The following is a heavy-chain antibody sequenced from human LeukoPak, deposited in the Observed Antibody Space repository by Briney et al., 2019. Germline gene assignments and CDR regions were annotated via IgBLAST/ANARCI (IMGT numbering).Heavy chain of an antibody. CDR3: ARAPMTAITNFDY. V-gene: IGHV1-69*01. CDR1: GGTFSSYA. J-gene: IGHJ4*02. CDR2: IIPIFGTA. D-gene: IGHD1-14*01. Sequence: ASVKVSCKASGGTFSSYAISWVRQAPGQRLEWMGGIIPIFGTANYAQKFQGRVTITADESTSTAYMELSSLRSEDTAVYYCARAPMTAITNFDYWGQGTLVTVSS.